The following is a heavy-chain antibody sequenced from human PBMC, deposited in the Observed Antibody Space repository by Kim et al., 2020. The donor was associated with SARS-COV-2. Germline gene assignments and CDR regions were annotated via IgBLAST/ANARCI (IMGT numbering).Heavy chain of an antibody. CDR1: GYTFKPYD. Sequence: ASVKVSCKASGYTFKPYDINWVRQATGQGLEWMGWMNPNSGDTGYAENFKDRLTLTRNTSINTAYMELSSLTSDDTAVYYCARRGRLWFGDHWFDPWGQGTLLIVSS. CDR3: ARRGRLWFGDHWFDP. CDR2: MNPNSGDT. J-gene: IGHJ5*02. D-gene: IGHD3-10*01. V-gene: IGHV1-8*01.